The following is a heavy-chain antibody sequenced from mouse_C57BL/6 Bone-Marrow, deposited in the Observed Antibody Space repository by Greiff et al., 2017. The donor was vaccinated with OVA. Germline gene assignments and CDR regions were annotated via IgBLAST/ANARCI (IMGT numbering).Heavy chain of an antibody. D-gene: IGHD2-3*01. J-gene: IGHJ4*01. Sequence: QLQQPGAELVKPGASVQLSCKASGYTFTSYWMHWVKQRPGRGLEWIGRIDPNSGGTKYNEKFKSKATLTVDKPSSTAYMQLSSLTSEDSAVYYCARPSYDGYGYAMDYWGQGTSVTVSS. CDR2: IDPNSGGT. CDR3: ARPSYDGYGYAMDY. CDR1: GYTFTSYW. V-gene: IGHV1-72*01.